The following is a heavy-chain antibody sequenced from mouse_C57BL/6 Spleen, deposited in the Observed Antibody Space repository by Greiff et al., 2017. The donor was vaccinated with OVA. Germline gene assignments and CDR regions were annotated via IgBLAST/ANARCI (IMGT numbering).Heavy chain of an antibody. CDR3: ARKEVTTGYWYFDV. CDR2: ILPGSGST. V-gene: IGHV1-9*01. CDR1: GYTFTGYW. Sequence: QVQLKQSGAELMKPGASVKLSCKATGYTFTGYWIEWVKQRPGHGLEWIGEILPGSGSTNYNEKVKGKATFTADTSSNTAYMQLSSLTTEDSAIYYCARKEVTTGYWYFDVWGTGTTVTVSS. D-gene: IGHD1-1*01. J-gene: IGHJ1*03.